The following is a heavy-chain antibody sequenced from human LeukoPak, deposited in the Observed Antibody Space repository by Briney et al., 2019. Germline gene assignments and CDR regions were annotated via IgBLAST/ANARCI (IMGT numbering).Heavy chain of an antibody. CDR2: ISAYNGNT. Sequence: ASVKVSCKASGYTLTDYYIHWVRQAPGQGLEWMGWISAYNGNTNYAQKLQGRVTMTTDTSTSTAYMELRSLRSDDTAVYYCARIYGSGTKLSPPDYWGQGTLVTVSS. J-gene: IGHJ4*02. D-gene: IGHD3-10*01. V-gene: IGHV1-18*04. CDR3: ARIYGSGTKLSPPDY. CDR1: GYTLTDYY.